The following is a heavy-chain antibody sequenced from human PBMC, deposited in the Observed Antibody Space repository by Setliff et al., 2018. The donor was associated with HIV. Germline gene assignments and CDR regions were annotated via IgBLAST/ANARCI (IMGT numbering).Heavy chain of an antibody. CDR1: GGSFSDYY. J-gene: IGHJ4*02. Sequence: PSETLSLTCAVYGGSFSDYYWNWIRQPPGKGLEWIGEINHSGSTNYNPSLKSRVTISVDTSKNQFSLRLSSVTAADTAVYYCARAISSSYDSTWHVYYFDYWGQGTLVTVSS. D-gene: IGHD6-13*01. CDR3: ARAISSSYDSTWHVYYFDY. CDR2: INHSGST. V-gene: IGHV4-34*01.